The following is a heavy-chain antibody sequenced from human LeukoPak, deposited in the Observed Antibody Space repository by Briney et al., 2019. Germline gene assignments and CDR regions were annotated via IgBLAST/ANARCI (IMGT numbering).Heavy chain of an antibody. Sequence: GGSLRLSCAASALTFSDYSMNWVRQAPGKGLEWISYISSNGSTIYYAASVKGRFTISRDSAKNSLYLQMNGLRAEDTAIYYCARGPKTSFDYWGQGTLVTVPS. J-gene: IGHJ4*02. CDR3: ARGPKTSFDY. V-gene: IGHV3-48*01. CDR1: ALTFSDYS. CDR2: ISSNGSTI.